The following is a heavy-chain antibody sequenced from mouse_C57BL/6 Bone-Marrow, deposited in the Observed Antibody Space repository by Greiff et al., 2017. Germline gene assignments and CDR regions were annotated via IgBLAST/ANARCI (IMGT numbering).Heavy chain of an antibody. D-gene: IGHD1-1*02. J-gene: IGHJ3*01. CDR1: GYTFTDYN. CDR2: INPNNGGT. V-gene: IGHV1-18*01. CDR3: TRVGGWASWFAY. Sequence: EVQLQQSGPELVKPGASVKIPCKASGYTFTDYNMDWVKQSHGKSLEWIGDINPNNGGTIYNQKFKGKATLAVDKSSSTAYMVLRSLTSEDTAVYCGTRVGGWASWFAYGGQGTLVTVSA.